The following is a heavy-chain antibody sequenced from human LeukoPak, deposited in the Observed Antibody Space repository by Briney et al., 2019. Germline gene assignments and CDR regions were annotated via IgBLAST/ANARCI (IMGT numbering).Heavy chain of an antibody. J-gene: IGHJ4*01. CDR3: AKDLENPDLGIFDY. V-gene: IGHV3-23*01. CDR1: GFTFSSYA. D-gene: IGHD7-27*01. Sequence: GGSLRLSCAASGFTFSSYAMSWVRQAPGKGLEWVSAISGSGGSAYYADSVKGRFTISRDNSKNTLYLQMNSLRAEDTAVYYCAKDLENPDLGIFDYWGQEPWSPSPQ. CDR2: ISGSGGSA.